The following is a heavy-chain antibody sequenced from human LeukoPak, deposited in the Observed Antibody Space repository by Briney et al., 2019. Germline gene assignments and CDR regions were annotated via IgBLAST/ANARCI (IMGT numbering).Heavy chain of an antibody. CDR2: INPNSGGT. V-gene: IGHV1-2*02. J-gene: IGHJ4*02. Sequence: GASVKVSCKASGYTFTGYYMYWVRQAPGQGLEWMGWINPNSGGTNYAQKFQGRVTMTRDTSISTAYMELSRLRSDDTAVYYCARDHGYYDFWSGYYTTGDYFDYWGQGTLVTVSS. CDR1: GYTFTGYY. D-gene: IGHD3-3*01. CDR3: ARDHGYYDFWSGYYTTGDYFDY.